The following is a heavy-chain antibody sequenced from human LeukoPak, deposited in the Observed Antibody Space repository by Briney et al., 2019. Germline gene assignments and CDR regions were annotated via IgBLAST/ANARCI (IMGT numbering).Heavy chain of an antibody. V-gene: IGHV4-34*01. CDR2: ISHSGRT. J-gene: IGHJ4*02. CDR3: ARGPRTGDSGGYLNY. D-gene: IGHD3-22*01. Sequence: SETLSLTCAVCGGSFSDHYWSWIRQPPGKGLEWIGEISHSGRTDYNPSLKSRVTMSVDTSKYLFSLNLTSMTAPDTAVYYCARGPRTGDSGGYLNYWGQGTLVTVSS. CDR1: GGSFSDHY.